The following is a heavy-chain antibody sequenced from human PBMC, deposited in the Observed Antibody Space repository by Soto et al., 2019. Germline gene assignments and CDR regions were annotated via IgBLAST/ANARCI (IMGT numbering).Heavy chain of an antibody. D-gene: IGHD4-17*01. J-gene: IGHJ5*02. CDR3: ARDLDRFNDYGEYESGLPWFDP. V-gene: IGHV1-18*01. CDR1: GYTFTSYG. Sequence: EASVKVSCKASGYTFTSYGISWVRQAPGQGLEWMGWISAYNGNTNYAQKLQGRVTMTTDTSTSTAYMELRSLRSDDTAVYYCARDLDRFNDYGEYESGLPWFDPWGQGTLVTVSS. CDR2: ISAYNGNT.